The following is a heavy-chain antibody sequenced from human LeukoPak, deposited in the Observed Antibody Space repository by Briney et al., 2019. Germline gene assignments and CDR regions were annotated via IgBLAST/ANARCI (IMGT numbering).Heavy chain of an antibody. Sequence: SETLPLTCTVSGGSITNYYWSWIRQPPGKGLEWIGYIYYSGSTNYNPSLKSRVTISVDTSKNQFSLKLSSVTAADTAVYYFARGSYWFDPWGQGTLVTVSS. J-gene: IGHJ5*02. CDR3: ARGSYWFDP. CDR2: IYYSGST. CDR1: GGSITNYY. V-gene: IGHV4-59*01. D-gene: IGHD3-10*01.